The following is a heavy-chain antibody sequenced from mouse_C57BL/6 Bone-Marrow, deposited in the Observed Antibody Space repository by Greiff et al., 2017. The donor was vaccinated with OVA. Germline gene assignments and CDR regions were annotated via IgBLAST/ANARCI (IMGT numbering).Heavy chain of an antibody. CDR1: GYTFTDYE. CDR3: TRGYSNYYAMDY. D-gene: IGHD2-5*01. J-gene: IGHJ4*01. V-gene: IGHV1-15*01. CDR2: IDPETCGT. Sequence: QVQLQQSGAELVRPGASVTLSCKASGYTFTDYEMHWVKQTPVHGLEWIGAIDPETCGTAYNQKFKGKAILTADKSSSTAYMELRSLTSEDSAVDYCTRGYSNYYAMDYWGQGTSVTVAS.